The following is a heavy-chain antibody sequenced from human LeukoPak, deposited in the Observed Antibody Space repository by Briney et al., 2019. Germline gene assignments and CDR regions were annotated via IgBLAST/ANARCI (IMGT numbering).Heavy chain of an antibody. Sequence: GGSLRLSCAASGFTFSSYWMSWVRQAPGKGLEWVANIKQDGSEKYYVDSVKGRFTTSRDNAKNSLYLQMNSLRAEDTAVYYCARGPDYYYYYMDVWGKGTTVTVSS. CDR3: ARGPDYYYYYMDV. CDR2: IKQDGSEK. D-gene: IGHD1-14*01. CDR1: GFTFSSYW. J-gene: IGHJ6*03. V-gene: IGHV3-7*03.